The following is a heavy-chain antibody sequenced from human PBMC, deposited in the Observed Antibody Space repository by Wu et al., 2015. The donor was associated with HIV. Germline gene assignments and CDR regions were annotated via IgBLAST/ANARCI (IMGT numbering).Heavy chain of an antibody. Sequence: QVQLVQSGAEVKKPGASVKISCKASGYNFMNYYLHWIRQAPGQGLEWMGIINPSSESTTYAQKFLGRVTMTRDTSTDTVYMELTSLNSEDTAIYYCARDRTEMAQWLAYFFDLVGPWHLTHRLL. V-gene: IGHV1-46*01. CDR2: INPSSEST. D-gene: IGHD5-24*01. J-gene: IGHJ2*01. CDR3: ARDRTEMAQWLAYFFDL. CDR1: GYNFMNYY.